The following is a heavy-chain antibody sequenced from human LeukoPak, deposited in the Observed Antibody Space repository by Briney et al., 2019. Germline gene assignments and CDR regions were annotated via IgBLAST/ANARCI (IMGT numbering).Heavy chain of an antibody. Sequence: SGPTPVKPTQTLTLTCTFSGFSLSTSCVGVGWIRQPPGKALEWLALISWDDDKRYSPLLKSRLTITKDTSKKQVVLTMTKMDPVDTATYYCAHVYVIGKTYYDFWSGYYLDYWGQGTLVTVSS. D-gene: IGHD3-3*01. CDR2: ISWDDDK. J-gene: IGHJ4*02. CDR1: GFSLSTSCVG. CDR3: AHVYVIGKTYYDFWSGYYLDY. V-gene: IGHV2-5*02.